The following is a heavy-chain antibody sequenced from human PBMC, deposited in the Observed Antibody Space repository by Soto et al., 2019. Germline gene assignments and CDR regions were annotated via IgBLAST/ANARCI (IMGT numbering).Heavy chain of an antibody. CDR2: IHPSGGST. Sequence: QVQLVQSGAEVKKPGASVKVSCKAYGYTFTSYYRHWVRQAPGQGLEWMGIIHPSGGSTTYAQKFKRRVTMTRDTSTSTVYMELSSLRSDDTAVYYCARDWARRGSGTFSIFYYYYYMDVWGKGTTVTVSS. CDR1: GYTFTSYY. V-gene: IGHV1-46*03. J-gene: IGHJ6*03. D-gene: IGHD3-10*01. CDR3: ARDWARRGSGTFSIFYYYYYMDV.